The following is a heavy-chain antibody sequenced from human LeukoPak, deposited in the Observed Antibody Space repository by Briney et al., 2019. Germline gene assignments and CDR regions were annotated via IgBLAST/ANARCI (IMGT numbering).Heavy chain of an antibody. J-gene: IGHJ4*02. CDR2: VSGSGGST. V-gene: IGHV3-23*01. CDR1: GYTFSSYA. Sequence: GGSLRLSCAASGYTFSSYAMSWVRQAPGKGLEWVSGVSGSGGSTYYADSVKGRFTISRDNSKNTLYLQMNSLRAEDTAVYYCAKDLDIVATITGNWGQGTLVTVSS. CDR3: AKDLDIVATITGN. D-gene: IGHD5-12*01.